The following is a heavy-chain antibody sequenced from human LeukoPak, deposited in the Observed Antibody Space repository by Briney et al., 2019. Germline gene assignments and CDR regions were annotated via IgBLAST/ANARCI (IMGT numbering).Heavy chain of an antibody. Sequence: GASVKVSCKASGYTFTGYYMHWVRQAPGQGLEWMGWINPNSGGTNYAQKFQGRVTMTRDTSISTAYMELSRLRSDDTAVYYCASPRPSSGYYQFDYWGQGTLDTVSS. CDR3: ASPRPSSGYYQFDY. V-gene: IGHV1-2*02. CDR1: GYTFTGYY. CDR2: INPNSGGT. J-gene: IGHJ4*02. D-gene: IGHD3-22*01.